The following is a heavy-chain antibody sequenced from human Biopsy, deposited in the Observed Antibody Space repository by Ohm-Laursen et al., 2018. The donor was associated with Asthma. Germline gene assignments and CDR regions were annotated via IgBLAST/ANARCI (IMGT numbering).Heavy chain of an antibody. J-gene: IGHJ4*02. CDR1: GFAVSRDH. V-gene: IGHV3-53*01. CDR3: ARGDSSNWSHYYFDY. D-gene: IGHD3-22*01. Sequence: SLRLSCAASGFAVSRDHMFWVRQAPGKGLEWVSVIYSGGTSHTADSVRGRFTISRDYSKNTLYLQMHSLRAEDTAVYYCARGDSSNWSHYYFDYWGQVTLVTVSS. CDR2: IYSGGTS.